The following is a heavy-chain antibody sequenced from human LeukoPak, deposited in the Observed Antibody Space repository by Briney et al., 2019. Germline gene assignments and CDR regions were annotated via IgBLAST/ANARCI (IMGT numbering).Heavy chain of an antibody. Sequence: SGRSLRLSCAASGFTFDDYAMHWVRQAAGKGLEWVSGISWNSGSIGYADSVKGRFTISRDNAKNSLYLQMNSLRAEDTALYYCAKALRPICSGGSCYFDYWGQGTLVTVSS. CDR2: ISWNSGSI. D-gene: IGHD2-15*01. CDR1: GFTFDDYA. J-gene: IGHJ4*02. CDR3: AKALRPICSGGSCYFDY. V-gene: IGHV3-9*01.